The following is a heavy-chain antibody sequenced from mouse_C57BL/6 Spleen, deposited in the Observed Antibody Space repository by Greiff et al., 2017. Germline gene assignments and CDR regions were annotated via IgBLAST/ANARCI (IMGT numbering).Heavy chain of an antibody. J-gene: IGHJ4*01. CDR2: IRNKANNHAT. CDR1: GFTFSDAW. V-gene: IGHV6-6*01. D-gene: IGHD3-2*02. CDR3: TREDSSGYGAMDY. Sequence: EVKLMESGGGLVQPGGSMKLSCAASGFTFSDAWMDWVRQSPEKGLEWVGEIRNKANNHATYYAESVKGRFTISRDDSKSGVYLQMNSLRAEDTGIYYCTREDSSGYGAMDYWGQGTSVTVSS.